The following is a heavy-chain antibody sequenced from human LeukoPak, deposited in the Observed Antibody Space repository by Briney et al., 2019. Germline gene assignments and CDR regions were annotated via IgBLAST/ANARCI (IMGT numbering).Heavy chain of an antibody. J-gene: IGHJ4*02. V-gene: IGHV3-49*03. CDR1: GGSISNYY. CDR3: TSPRVGATDLDY. CDR2: IRSKAYGGTT. D-gene: IGHD1-26*01. Sequence: LSLTCTVSGGSISNYYWGWIRQAPGKGLEWVGFIRSKAYGGTTEYAASVKGRFTISRDDSKSIAYLQMNSLKTEDTAVYYCTSPRVGATDLDYWGQGTLVTVSS.